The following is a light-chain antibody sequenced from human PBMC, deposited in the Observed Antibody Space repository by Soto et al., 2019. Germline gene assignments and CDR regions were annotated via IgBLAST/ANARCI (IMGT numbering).Light chain of an antibody. CDR3: QSYDSLSGSRV. CDR2: ENS. Sequence: QSVLTQPPSVSGAPGQRVTIPCTGSSSNIGAGYDVHWYQQLPGTAPKLLIYENSHRPAGVPDRFSGSQSGASASLAITGLQAEDEADYYCQSYDSLSGSRVFGAGTKVTVL. J-gene: IGLJ1*01. CDR1: SSNIGAGYD. V-gene: IGLV1-40*01.